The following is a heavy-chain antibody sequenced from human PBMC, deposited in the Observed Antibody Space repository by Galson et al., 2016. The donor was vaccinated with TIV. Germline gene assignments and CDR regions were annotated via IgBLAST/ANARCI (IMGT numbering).Heavy chain of an antibody. J-gene: IGHJ6*02. D-gene: IGHD4-17*01. V-gene: IGHV3-30*18. CDR3: AKDQGWIDYADQGYFYYGLED. Sequence: SLRLSCAASGFNFRLYAMHWVRQAPGKGLEWVAVISHDRRDKNYADSAKGRFTISRDNSKNTLYLEMTSLRAEDTAVYYCAKDQGWIDYADQGYFYYGLEDWGQGTTVIVSS. CDR2: ISHDRRDK. CDR1: GFNFRLYA.